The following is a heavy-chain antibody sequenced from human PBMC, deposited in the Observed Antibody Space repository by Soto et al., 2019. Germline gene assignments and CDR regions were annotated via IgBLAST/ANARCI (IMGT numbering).Heavy chain of an antibody. Sequence: ASVKVSCKASGYTFTSYYMHWVRQAPGQGLEWMGIINPSGGSTSYAQKFQGRVTMTRDTSTSTVYMELSSLRSEDTAVYYCARDYYGSGSPIFDAFDIWGQGTMVT. V-gene: IGHV1-46*01. CDR1: GYTFTSYY. CDR2: INPSGGST. J-gene: IGHJ3*02. CDR3: ARDYYGSGSPIFDAFDI. D-gene: IGHD3-10*01.